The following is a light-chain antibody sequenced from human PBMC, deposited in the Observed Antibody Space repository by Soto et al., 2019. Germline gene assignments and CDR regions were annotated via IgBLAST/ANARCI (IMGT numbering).Light chain of an antibody. Sequence: FVLTQSPGSRSLSPVEIATLSFMASQSVSATDVAWYQQKPRPPPRLIIYAASSRATGLPDRFSGSGSGTDFPPTISRLEPEDFAVYYCQNYVTSPLTFGGGTKVDI. J-gene: IGKJ4*01. CDR3: QNYVTSPLT. V-gene: IGKV3-20*01. CDR1: QSVSATD. CDR2: AAS.